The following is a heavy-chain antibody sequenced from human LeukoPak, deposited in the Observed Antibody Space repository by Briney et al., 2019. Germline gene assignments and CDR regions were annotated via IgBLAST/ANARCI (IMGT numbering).Heavy chain of an antibody. V-gene: IGHV5-51*01. Sequence: GESLKISCKGSGYSFTSYWIGWVRQMPGKGLEWMGIIYPGDSDTRYSPSFQGQVTISADKSIITAYLQWSSLKASDTAMYYCARAGIAARPMEDYWGQGTLVTVSS. CDR1: GYSFTSYW. CDR3: ARAGIAARPMEDY. CDR2: IYPGDSDT. D-gene: IGHD6-6*01. J-gene: IGHJ4*02.